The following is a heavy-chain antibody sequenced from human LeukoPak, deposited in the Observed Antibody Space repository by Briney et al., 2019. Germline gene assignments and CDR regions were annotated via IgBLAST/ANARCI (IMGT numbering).Heavy chain of an antibody. Sequence: ASVKVSCKASGGTFSSYAISWVRQAPGQGLEWMGGIIPIFGTANYALKFQGRVMITADESTSTAYMELSSLRSEDTVVYYCARAPIAAAAPFDYWGQGTLVTVSS. J-gene: IGHJ4*02. CDR2: IIPIFGTA. CDR1: GGTFSSYA. D-gene: IGHD6-13*01. V-gene: IGHV1-69*01. CDR3: ARAPIAAAAPFDY.